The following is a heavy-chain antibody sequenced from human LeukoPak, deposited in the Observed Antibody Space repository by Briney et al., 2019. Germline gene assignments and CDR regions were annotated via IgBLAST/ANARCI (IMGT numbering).Heavy chain of an antibody. V-gene: IGHV1-46*01. CDR3: ARSRGYCRNGECKYSYYMDV. D-gene: IGHD2-8*01. J-gene: IGHJ6*03. CDR1: GYTFTSYY. Sequence: ASVKVSCKASGYTFTSYYMHWVRQAPGQGLEWMGRIIPLVDTTSYAQKLQGRVTITTDKSTSTAYMELSSLRSEDTAVYYCARSRGYCRNGECKYSYYMDVWGKGTTVTVSS. CDR2: IIPLVDTT.